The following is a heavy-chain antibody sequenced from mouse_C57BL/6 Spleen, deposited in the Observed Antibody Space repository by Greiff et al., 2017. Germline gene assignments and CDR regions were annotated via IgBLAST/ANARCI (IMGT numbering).Heavy chain of an antibody. CDR3: ARRGYYGSSYEGYVDV. CDR2: ILPGSGSP. J-gene: IGHJ1*03. Sequence: VQLQESGAELMKPGASVKLSCQATGYTFTGYWIEWVKQRTGHGLEWIGEILPGSGSPNSTEQFKGKATFTADTSSNTAYMQLSRLTTEDSAIYYCARRGYYGSSYEGYVDVRGTGTTVTGSS. CDR1: GYTFTGYW. D-gene: IGHD1-1*01. V-gene: IGHV1-9*01.